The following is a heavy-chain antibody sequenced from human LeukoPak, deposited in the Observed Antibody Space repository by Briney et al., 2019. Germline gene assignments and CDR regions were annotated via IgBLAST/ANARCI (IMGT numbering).Heavy chain of an antibody. CDR3: AKGAAAGKVDWFDP. CDR1: GFTFSNFA. D-gene: IGHD6-13*01. J-gene: IGHJ5*02. Sequence: GGSLRLSCAASGFTFSNFAMMWVHQAPGTGLQWVSTITGYGATFYADSVRGRFTIFRDTSMNTLFLQMNSLGAEDTVVYYCAKGAAAGKVDWFDPWGQGTLVTVSS. V-gene: IGHV3-23*01. CDR2: ITGYGAT.